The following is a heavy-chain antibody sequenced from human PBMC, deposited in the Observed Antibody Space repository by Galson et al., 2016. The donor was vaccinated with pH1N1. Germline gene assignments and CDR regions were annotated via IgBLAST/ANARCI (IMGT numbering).Heavy chain of an antibody. J-gene: IGHJ6*02. CDR2: IYSGGRT. D-gene: IGHD3-3*01. V-gene: IGHV3-53*01. CDR1: GFTVSSNY. CDR3: ARVGDFWSYYYYNMDV. Sequence: SLRLSCAASGFTVSSNYMSWVRQAPGKGLEWVSLIYSGGRTYYADSVKGRFTIPRDNSKNTLYLRMNSLRVEDTAVYYCARVGDFWSYYYYNMDVWGQGTTVTVSS.